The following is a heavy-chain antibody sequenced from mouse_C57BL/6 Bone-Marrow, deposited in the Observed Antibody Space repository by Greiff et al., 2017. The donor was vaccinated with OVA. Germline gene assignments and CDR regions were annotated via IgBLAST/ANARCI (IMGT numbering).Heavy chain of an antibody. CDR3: ARDTTVVVDY. Sequence: LVESGAELARPGASVKLSCKASGYTFTSYGISWVKQRTGQGLEWIGEIYPRSGNTYYNEKFKGKATLTADKSSSTAYMELRSLTSEDSAVYFCARDTTVVVDYWGQGTTLTVSS. J-gene: IGHJ2*01. D-gene: IGHD1-1*01. CDR1: GYTFTSYG. CDR2: IYPRSGNT. V-gene: IGHV1-81*01.